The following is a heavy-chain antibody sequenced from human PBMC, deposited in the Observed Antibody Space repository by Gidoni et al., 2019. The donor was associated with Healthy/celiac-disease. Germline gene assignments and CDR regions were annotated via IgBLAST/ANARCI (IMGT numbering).Heavy chain of an antibody. Sequence: QLQLQESGPGLVKPSETLSLTCTVSGGSISSSSYYWGWIRHPPGKRLEWIGSIYYSGSTYNNPSLKSRVTISVDTSKNQFSLKLSSVTAADTAVYYCASAVVVIAAKDNWFDPWGQGTLVTVSS. V-gene: IGHV4-39*01. CDR2: IYYSGST. CDR1: GGSISSSSYY. CDR3: ASAVVVIAAKDNWFDP. D-gene: IGHD2-15*01. J-gene: IGHJ5*02.